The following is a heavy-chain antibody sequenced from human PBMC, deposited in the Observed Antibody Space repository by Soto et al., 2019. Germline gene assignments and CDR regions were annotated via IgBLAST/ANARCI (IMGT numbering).Heavy chain of an antibody. D-gene: IGHD3-10*01. CDR2: ISGSGGST. J-gene: IGHJ4*02. CDR1: GFTFISYA. Sequence: PWGSLRLSCAASGFTFISYAMILFRHSPLKGLEWVSAISGSGGSTYYADSVKGRFTISRDNSKNTLYLQMNSLRAEDTAVYYCAKDRAVIPRYYFDYWGQGTLVTVSS. V-gene: IGHV3-23*01. CDR3: AKDRAVIPRYYFDY.